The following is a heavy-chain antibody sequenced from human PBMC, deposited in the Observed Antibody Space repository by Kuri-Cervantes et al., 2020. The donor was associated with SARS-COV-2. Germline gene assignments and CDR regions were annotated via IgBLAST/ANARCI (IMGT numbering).Heavy chain of an antibody. CDR2: IYSGGST. CDR1: GFTVSSNN. CDR3: ARVVGYSSSWYYFDY. Sequence: GGSLRLSCAVSGFTVSSNNLSWFLQAPGEGLEWVSVIYSGGSTHYADSVQGRFPISRDNSKNTLYLKMNSLRAEDTAVYYCARVVGYSSSWYYFDYWGQGTLVTVSS. D-gene: IGHD6-13*01. J-gene: IGHJ4*02. V-gene: IGHV3-53*01.